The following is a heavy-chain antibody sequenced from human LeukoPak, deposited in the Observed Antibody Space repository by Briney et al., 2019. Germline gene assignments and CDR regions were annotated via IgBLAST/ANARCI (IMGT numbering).Heavy chain of an antibody. D-gene: IGHD3-16*02. CDR3: ARDDYVWGSYRHDY. V-gene: IGHV3-21*01. Sequence: PGGSLRLSCAASGFTFSSYSMNWVCQAPGKGLEWVSSISSSSSYIYYADSVKGRFTISRDDAKNSLYLQMNSLRDEDTAVYYCARDDYVWGSYRHDYWGQGTLVTVSS. CDR2: ISSSSSYI. CDR1: GFTFSSYS. J-gene: IGHJ4*02.